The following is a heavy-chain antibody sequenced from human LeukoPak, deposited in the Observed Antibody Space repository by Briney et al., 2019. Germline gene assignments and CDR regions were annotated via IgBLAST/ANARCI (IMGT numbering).Heavy chain of an antibody. J-gene: IGHJ4*02. V-gene: IGHV5-51*01. D-gene: IGHD3-22*01. CDR2: FYPGDSDT. CDR1: GYSFTSYW. CDR3: ASLYYYDSSGYYPFEY. Sequence: GGSLKISCNGSGYSFTSYWIGWVRQMPGKGLEWMGIFYPGDSDTRHSPSFQGQVTISADKSISTAYLQWSSLKASDAAMYYCASLYYYDSSGYYPFEYWGQGTLVTVSS.